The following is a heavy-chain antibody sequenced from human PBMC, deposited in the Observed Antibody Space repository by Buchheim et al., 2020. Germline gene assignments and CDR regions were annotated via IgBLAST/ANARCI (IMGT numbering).Heavy chain of an antibody. D-gene: IGHD5-12*01. CDR1: GFTFSDYY. V-gene: IGHV3-11*01. J-gene: IGHJ4*03. CDR3: ARALTDTSGNDYFMSSVLYYFAN. Sequence: QVQLVESGGGLVKPGGSLRLSCAASGFTFSDYYMSWVRQAPGKGLEWVAYISSSGSTKYYADSVKGRFTISRDNAKNSLYLQMNSLRADDTAMYYCARALTDTSGNDYFMSSVLYYFANWGDGAL. CDR2: ISSSGSTK.